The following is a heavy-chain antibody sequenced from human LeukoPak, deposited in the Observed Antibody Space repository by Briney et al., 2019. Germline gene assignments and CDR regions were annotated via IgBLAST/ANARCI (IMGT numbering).Heavy chain of an antibody. CDR3: ARDRSSSWYNYYYYGMDV. V-gene: IGHV3-21*01. CDR2: ISSSSSYI. D-gene: IGHD6-13*01. J-gene: IGHJ6*02. Sequence: GGSLRLSCAASGFTFSSYSMNWVRQAPGKGLEWVSSISSSSSYIYYADSVKGRFTISRDNAKNSLYLQMNSLRAEDTAVYYCARDRSSSWYNYYYYGMDVWGQGTTVTVSS. CDR1: GFTFSSYS.